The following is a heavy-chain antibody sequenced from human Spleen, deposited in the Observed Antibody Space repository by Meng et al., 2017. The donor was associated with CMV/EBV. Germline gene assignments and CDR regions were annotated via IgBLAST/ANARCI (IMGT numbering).Heavy chain of an antibody. Sequence: GGSLRLSCAASGFTFSSYWMHWVRQAPGKGPVWVSRINSDGSTSYADSEKGRLTISRDNAKNTLHLQMNSLRVEDTAVYYCARAPYYGSGSSHWFDPWGQGTLVTVSS. D-gene: IGHD3-10*01. J-gene: IGHJ5*02. CDR1: GFTFSSYW. V-gene: IGHV3-74*01. CDR2: INSDGST. CDR3: ARAPYYGSGSSHWFDP.